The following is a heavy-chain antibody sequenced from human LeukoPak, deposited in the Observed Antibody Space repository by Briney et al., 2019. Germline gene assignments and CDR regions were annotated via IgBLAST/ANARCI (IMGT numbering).Heavy chain of an antibody. J-gene: IGHJ4*02. CDR2: ISSSSSYI. Sequence: GGSLRLSCAASGFTFSSYSMNWVRQAPGKGLEWVSSISSSSSYIYYADSVKGRFTISRDNAKNSLHLQMNSLRAEDTAVYYCARAKFRWLPLSKDYFDYWGQGTLVTVSS. CDR1: GFTFSSYS. D-gene: IGHD5-24*01. CDR3: ARAKFRWLPLSKDYFDY. V-gene: IGHV3-21*01.